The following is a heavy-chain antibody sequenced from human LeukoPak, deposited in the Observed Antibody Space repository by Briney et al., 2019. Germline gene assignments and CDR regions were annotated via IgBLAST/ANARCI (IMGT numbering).Heavy chain of an antibody. Sequence: PGGSLGLSCAASGFTFSSYGMHWVRQAPGKGLEWVAVIWYDGSNKYYADSVKGRFTISRDNSKNTLYLQMNSLRAEDTAVYYCARDRRFEHYFDYWGQGTLVTVSS. CDR1: GFTFSSYG. V-gene: IGHV3-33*01. CDR3: ARDRRFEHYFDY. D-gene: IGHD3-9*01. CDR2: IWYDGSNK. J-gene: IGHJ4*02.